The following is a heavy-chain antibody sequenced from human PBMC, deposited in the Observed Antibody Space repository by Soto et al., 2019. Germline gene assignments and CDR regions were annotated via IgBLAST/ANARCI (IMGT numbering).Heavy chain of an antibody. CDR1: GGSISSYY. CDR2: IYYSGST. V-gene: IGHV4-59*01. J-gene: IGHJ5*02. D-gene: IGHD6-19*01. Sequence: QVQLQESGPGLVKPSETLSLTCTVSGGSISSYYWSWIRQPPGKGLGWIGYIYYSGSTNYNPSLKRRVTISVDTSKNQFSLKLSSVPAADTAVYYCARDAGEQWLVRGFDPWGQGTLVTVSS. CDR3: ARDAGEQWLVRGFDP.